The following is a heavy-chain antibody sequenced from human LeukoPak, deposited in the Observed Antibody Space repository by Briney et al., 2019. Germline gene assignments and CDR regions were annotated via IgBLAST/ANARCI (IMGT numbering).Heavy chain of an antibody. CDR1: GYTFTSYA. V-gene: IGHV1-3*01. D-gene: IGHD6-19*01. CDR3: ARDSSGWYYWFDP. J-gene: IGHJ5*02. Sequence: EASVTVSCKASGYTFTSYAMHWVRQAPGQRLEWMGWINAGNGNTKYSQKFQGRVTITRDTSASTAYMELSSLRSEDTAVYYCARDSSGWYYWFDPWGQGTLVTVSS. CDR2: INAGNGNT.